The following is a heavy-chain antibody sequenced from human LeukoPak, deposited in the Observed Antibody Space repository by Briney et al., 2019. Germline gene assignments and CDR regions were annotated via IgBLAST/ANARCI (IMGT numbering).Heavy chain of an antibody. CDR1: GYTFTSYA. Sequence: GASVKVSCKASGYTFTSYAMNWVRQAPGQGLEWMGGIIPIFGTANYAQKFQGRVTITADESTSTAYMELSSLRSEDTAVYYCARALAVAGTYYYMDVWGKGTTVTISS. D-gene: IGHD6-19*01. CDR2: IIPIFGTA. J-gene: IGHJ6*03. V-gene: IGHV1-69*13. CDR3: ARALAVAGTYYYMDV.